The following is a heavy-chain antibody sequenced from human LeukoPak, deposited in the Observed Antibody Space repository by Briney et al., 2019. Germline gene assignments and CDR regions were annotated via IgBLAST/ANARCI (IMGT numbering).Heavy chain of an antibody. CDR1: GFSFSDYY. Sequence: KTGGSLRLSCAASGFSFSDYYMSWIRQAPGKGLEWVSYIWSSTISYTDSVEGRFTISRDNAKNSLYLQMNSLRAEDTAVYYCARGGRRTFDNWGQGSLVTVSS. V-gene: IGHV3-11*01. J-gene: IGHJ4*02. CDR3: ARGGRRTFDN. D-gene: IGHD3-10*01. CDR2: IWSSTI.